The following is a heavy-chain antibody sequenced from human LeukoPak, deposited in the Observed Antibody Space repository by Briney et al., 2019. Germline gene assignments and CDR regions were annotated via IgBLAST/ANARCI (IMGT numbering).Heavy chain of an antibody. D-gene: IGHD3-22*01. CDR1: GGSISSSSYY. CDR2: IYYSGST. CDR3: ARQEGSSGYYYLVY. J-gene: IGHJ4*02. V-gene: IGHV4-39*01. Sequence: SETLSLTCTVSGGSISSSSYYWGWIRQPPGKGLEWIGGIYYSGSTYYNPSLKSRVTISVDTSKNQFSLKLSSVTAADTAVYYCARQEGSSGYYYLVYWGQGTLVTVSS.